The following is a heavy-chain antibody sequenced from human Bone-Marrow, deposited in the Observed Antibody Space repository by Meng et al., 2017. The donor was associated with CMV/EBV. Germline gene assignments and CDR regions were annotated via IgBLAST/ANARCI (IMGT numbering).Heavy chain of an antibody. CDR3: TTRIAAAGDYYGMDV. CDR2: IKSKTDGGTT. Sequence: GESLKISCAASGFTFSNAWMSWVRQAPGKGLEWVGRIKSKTDGGTTDYAAPVKGRFTISRDDSKNTLYLQMNSLKTEDTAVYYCTTRIAAAGDYYGMDVCGQGTTVTVSS. D-gene: IGHD6-13*01. CDR1: GFTFSNAW. V-gene: IGHV3-15*01. J-gene: IGHJ6*02.